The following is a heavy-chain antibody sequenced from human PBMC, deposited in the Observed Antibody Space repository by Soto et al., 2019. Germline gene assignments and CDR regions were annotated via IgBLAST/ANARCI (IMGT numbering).Heavy chain of an antibody. CDR3: ASSPPAMVAPNI. Sequence: SLTCTVSGGSVSSYSLTRVRQPPGKGLEWIGYVYYSGSTHYNPSLKSRVTISLDTSKNQFSLKLTSVTAADTAMYFCASSPPAMVAPNIWGQGTLVTVSS. D-gene: IGHD5-18*01. CDR1: GGSVSSYS. J-gene: IGHJ4*02. CDR2: VYYSGST. V-gene: IGHV4-59*02.